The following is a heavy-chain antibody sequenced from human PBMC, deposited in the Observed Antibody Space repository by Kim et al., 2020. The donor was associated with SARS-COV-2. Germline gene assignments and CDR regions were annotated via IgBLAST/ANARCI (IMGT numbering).Heavy chain of an antibody. CDR1: GYTFTSYG. Sequence: ASVKVSCKASGYTFTSYGISWVRQPPGQGLEWMGWISAYNGNTNYAQKLQGRVTMTTDTSTSTAYMELRSLRSDDTAVYYCARSYSSSSRGTSTLGYWGQGTLVTVSS. V-gene: IGHV1-18*01. J-gene: IGHJ4*02. D-gene: IGHD6-13*01. CDR3: ARSYSSSSRGTSTLGY. CDR2: ISAYNGNT.